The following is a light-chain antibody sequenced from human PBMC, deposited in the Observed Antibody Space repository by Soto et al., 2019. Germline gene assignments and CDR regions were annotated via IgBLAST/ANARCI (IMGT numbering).Light chain of an antibody. Sequence: DIQMTQSPSSVSASVGDRVTITCRASQDISSWLAWFQQKPGEAPRLLIYAASSLHSGVPSRFTGSGSGTDFTLTISSLQPEDFATCYCQQGNSFPLTFGGGTKVEIK. CDR1: QDISSW. J-gene: IGKJ4*01. CDR2: AAS. CDR3: QQGNSFPLT. V-gene: IGKV1-12*01.